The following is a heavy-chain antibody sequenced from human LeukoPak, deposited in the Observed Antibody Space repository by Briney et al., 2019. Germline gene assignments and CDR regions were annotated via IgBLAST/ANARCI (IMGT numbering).Heavy chain of an antibody. Sequence: PSETLSLTCTVSGGSISNGGYYWSWIRQHPGKGLEWIGYIYASGTTYYSPALQSRVTISVDTSDNKFSLKLRSLTAADTAVYYCARGGDRRGFDYWGQGTLVTVSS. D-gene: IGHD1-14*01. V-gene: IGHV4-31*03. J-gene: IGHJ4*02. CDR1: GGSISNGGYY. CDR2: IYASGTT. CDR3: ARGGDRRGFDY.